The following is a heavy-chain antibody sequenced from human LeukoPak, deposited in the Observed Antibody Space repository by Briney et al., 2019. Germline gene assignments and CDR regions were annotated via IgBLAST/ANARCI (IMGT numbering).Heavy chain of an antibody. CDR2: INPHSGDT. D-gene: IGHD3-22*01. Sequence: GASVKVSCKASGYTFNGYYMHWVRRAPGQGLEWLGLINPHSGDTNYAQKFQGRVTMTRDTSISTAYMELSRLRSDDTAVYYCARGPGYSESSGYYPFDYWGQGTLVTVSS. V-gene: IGHV1-2*02. CDR1: GYTFNGYY. CDR3: ARGPGYSESSGYYPFDY. J-gene: IGHJ4*02.